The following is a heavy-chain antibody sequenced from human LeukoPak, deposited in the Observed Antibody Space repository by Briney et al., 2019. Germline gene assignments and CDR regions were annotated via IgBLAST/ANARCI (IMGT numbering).Heavy chain of an antibody. V-gene: IGHV6-1*01. CDR2: TYYRSKWYN. CDR3: ARDQVRSFPVIAQQLMSPGAFDI. D-gene: IGHD6-13*01. Sequence: SQTLSLTCAISGDSVSSNSAAWNWIRQSPSRGLEWLGRTYYRSKWYNDYAVSVKSRITINPDTSKNQFSLQLNSVTPEDTAVYYCARDQVRSFPVIAQQLMSPGAFDIWGQGTMVTVSS. CDR1: GDSVSSNSAA. J-gene: IGHJ3*02.